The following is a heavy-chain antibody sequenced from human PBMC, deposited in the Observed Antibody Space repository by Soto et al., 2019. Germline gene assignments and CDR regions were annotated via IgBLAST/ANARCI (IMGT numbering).Heavy chain of an antibody. V-gene: IGHV4-34*01. CDR2: INHSGST. Sequence: PSETLSLTCAVYGGSFSNYYWSWIRQPPGKGLEWNGEINHSGSTNYNPSLKSRVTISVDTSKNQFSLKLGSVTAADTAVYYCAAGGVYYGSGSYYGNFDYWGQGTLVTVSS. CDR3: AAGGVYYGSGSYYGNFDY. J-gene: IGHJ4*02. D-gene: IGHD3-10*01. CDR1: GGSFSNYY.